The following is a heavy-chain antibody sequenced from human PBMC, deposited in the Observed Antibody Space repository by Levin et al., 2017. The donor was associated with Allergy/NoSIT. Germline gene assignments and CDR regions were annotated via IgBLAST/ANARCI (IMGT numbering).Heavy chain of an antibody. Sequence: SETLSLTCTVSGGSISSYYWSWIRQPPGKGLEWIGYIYYSGSTNYNPSLKSRVTISVDTSKNQFSLKLSSVTAADTAVYYCARADHYSSGWLDYWGQGTLVTVSS. J-gene: IGHJ4*02. CDR2: IYYSGST. CDR3: ARADHYSSGWLDY. CDR1: GGSISSYY. V-gene: IGHV4-59*01. D-gene: IGHD6-19*01.